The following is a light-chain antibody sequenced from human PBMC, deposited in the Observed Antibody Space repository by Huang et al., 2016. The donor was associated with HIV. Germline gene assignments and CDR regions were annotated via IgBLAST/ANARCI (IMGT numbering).Light chain of an antibody. V-gene: IGKV2-28*01. Sequence: DIVMTQSSLSRPVAPGEPASISCRSSQSLLHRNGYNYVDWYVQKPGQSPQLLSYLASNRASGVPDRFTASGSGTDFTLNVSRVEAEDVGNYYCMQSLQTPYTFGQGTKLEIK. CDR2: LAS. J-gene: IGKJ2*01. CDR3: MQSLQTPYT. CDR1: QSLLHRNGYNY.